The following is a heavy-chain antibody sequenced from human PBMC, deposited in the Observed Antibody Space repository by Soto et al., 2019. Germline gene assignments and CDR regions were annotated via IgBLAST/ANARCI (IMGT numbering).Heavy chain of an antibody. CDR1: GFTFSSYW. Sequence: GGSLRLSCAASGFTFSSYWMSWVRQAPGKGLEWVANIKQDGSEKYYVDSVKGRFTISRDNAKNSLYLQMNSLRAEDTAVYYCARDQAVATIYFDYWGQGTLVTVSS. CDR3: ARDQAVATIYFDY. V-gene: IGHV3-7*05. CDR2: IKQDGSEK. J-gene: IGHJ4*02. D-gene: IGHD5-12*01.